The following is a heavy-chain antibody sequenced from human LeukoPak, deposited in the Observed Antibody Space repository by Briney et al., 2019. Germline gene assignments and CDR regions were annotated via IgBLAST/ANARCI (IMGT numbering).Heavy chain of an antibody. Sequence: GGSLRLSCAASGFTFSSYSMNWVRQAPGKGLEWVSSISSSSSYIYYADSVKGRFTISRDDSKSTLYLQVNSLRAEDTAVYYCARVGAMLRGVIMGHFDYWGQGTLVTVSS. CDR3: ARVGAMLRGVIMGHFDY. V-gene: IGHV3-21*01. J-gene: IGHJ4*02. D-gene: IGHD3-10*01. CDR2: ISSSSSYI. CDR1: GFTFSSYS.